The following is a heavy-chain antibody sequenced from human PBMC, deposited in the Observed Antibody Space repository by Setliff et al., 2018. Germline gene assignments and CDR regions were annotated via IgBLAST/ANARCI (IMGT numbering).Heavy chain of an antibody. CDR1: GFSFSSYA. CDR2: VSGSGGHT. CDR3: ANYEQRPRNLDY. D-gene: IGHD6-25*01. J-gene: IGHJ4*02. Sequence: GSLRLSCAASGFSFSSYAMNWVRQAPGKGLQWVSTVSGSGGHTYYTDSVKGRFSVSRDNPRSTLYLQMNSLRAEDTALYYCANYEQRPRNLDYWGQGTLVTVSS. V-gene: IGHV3-23*01.